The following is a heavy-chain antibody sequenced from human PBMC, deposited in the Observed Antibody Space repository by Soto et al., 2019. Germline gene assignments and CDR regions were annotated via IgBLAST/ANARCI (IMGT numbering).Heavy chain of an antibody. V-gene: IGHV1-8*02. CDR2: MNPNSGNT. CDR1: GYTFTSYD. CDR3: ASPRSRGYSYGPSDAFDI. D-gene: IGHD5-18*01. Sequence: ASVKVSCKASGYTFTSYDINWVRQATGQGLEWMGWMNPNSGNTGYAQKFQGRVTMTRNTSISTAYMELSSLRSEDTAVYYCASPRSRGYSYGPSDAFDIWGQGTMVTVSS. J-gene: IGHJ3*02.